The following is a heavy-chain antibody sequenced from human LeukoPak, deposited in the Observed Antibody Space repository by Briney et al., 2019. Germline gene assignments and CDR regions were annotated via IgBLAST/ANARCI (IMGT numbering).Heavy chain of an antibody. J-gene: IGHJ6*02. D-gene: IGHD3-9*01. CDR2: IMWNSDRI. CDR1: GISSNDYA. CDR3: GKDLTPGGMDV. Sequence: GGSLRLSCVGSGISSNDYAMHWVRQAPGKGLGWVSGIMWNSDRIGYADSVKGRFTTSRDNAKNSLYLQMNSLRPEDTAVYYCGKDLTPGGMDVWGQGTTVTVSS. V-gene: IGHV3-9*02.